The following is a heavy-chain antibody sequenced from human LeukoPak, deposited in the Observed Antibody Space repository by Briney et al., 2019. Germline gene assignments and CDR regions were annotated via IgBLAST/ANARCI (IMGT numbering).Heavy chain of an antibody. CDR2: ISAYNGNT. V-gene: IGHV1-18*04. J-gene: IGHJ5*02. CDR1: GYTFTSYG. D-gene: IGHD3-10*01. Sequence: ASVKVSCKASGYTFTSYGISWVRQAPGQGLEWMGWISAYNGNTNYAQKLQGRVTMTTDTSTSTAYMELRSLRSDDTAVYYCATGGGYYGSGSYYKNWFDPWGQGTLVTVSS. CDR3: ATGGGYYGSGSYYKNWFDP.